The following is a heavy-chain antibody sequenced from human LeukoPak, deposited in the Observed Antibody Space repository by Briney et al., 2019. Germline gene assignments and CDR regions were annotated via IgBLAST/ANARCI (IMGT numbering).Heavy chain of an antibody. V-gene: IGHV4-4*02. J-gene: IGHJ4*02. CDR3: AREDKDTTGTGFDY. CDR1: GGSISSSNW. CDR2: IYHSGST. Sequence: PSETLSLTCAVSGGSISSSNWWSWVRQPPGKGLEWIGEIYHSGSTNYNPSLKSRVTISVDKSKNQFSLKLSSVTAADTAVYYCAREDKDTTGTGFDYWGQGTLVTVSS. D-gene: IGHD1-1*01.